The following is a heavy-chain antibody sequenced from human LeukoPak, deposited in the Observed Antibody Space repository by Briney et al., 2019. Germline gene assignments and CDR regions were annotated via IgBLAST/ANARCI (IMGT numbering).Heavy chain of an antibody. J-gene: IGHJ6*03. CDR3: AGRYCSSTSCPKDGYYYYYMDV. CDR1: GGSISSYY. Sequence: SETRSLTCTVSGGSISSYYWSWIRQPPGKGLEWIGYIYYSGSTNYNPSLKSRVTISVDTSKNQFSLKLSSVTAADTAVYYCAGRYCSSTSCPKDGYYYYYMDVWGKGTTVTVSS. CDR2: IYYSGST. V-gene: IGHV4-59*01. D-gene: IGHD2-2*01.